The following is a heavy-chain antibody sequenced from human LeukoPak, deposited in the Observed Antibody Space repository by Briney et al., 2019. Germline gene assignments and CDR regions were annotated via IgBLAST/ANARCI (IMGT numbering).Heavy chain of an antibody. CDR3: AGAGAVVVAAKHYYYGMDV. Sequence: SETLSLTCAVYGGSFSGYYWSWIRQPPGKGLEWIGEINHSGGTNYNPSLKSRVTISVDTSKNQFSLKLSSVTAADTAVYYCAGAGAVVVAAKHYYYGMDVWGKGTTVTVSS. CDR1: GGSFSGYY. V-gene: IGHV4-34*01. CDR2: INHSGGT. J-gene: IGHJ6*04. D-gene: IGHD2-15*01.